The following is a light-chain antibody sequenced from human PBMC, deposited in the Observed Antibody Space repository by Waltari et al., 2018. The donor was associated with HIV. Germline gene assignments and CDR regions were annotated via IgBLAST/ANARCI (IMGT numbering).Light chain of an antibody. CDR3: SSYNTFVV. J-gene: IGLJ2*01. V-gene: IGLV2-14*01. CDR1: SSDVGNYNY. CDR2: DVT. Sequence: QSALTQPASVSGSLGQSITISCTGTSSDVGNYNYVSWYQQHPGKAPKLMIYDVTNRPSGVSNRFSGSKSGNTASLTISGLQAEDEADYYCSSYNTFVVFGGGTKLTVL.